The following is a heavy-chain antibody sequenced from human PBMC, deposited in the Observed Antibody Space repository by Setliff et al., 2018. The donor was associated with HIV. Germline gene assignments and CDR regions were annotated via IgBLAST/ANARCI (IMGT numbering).Heavy chain of an antibody. V-gene: IGHV1-2*02. CDR3: ARDVRDGFEEWFSTLDDGMDV. J-gene: IGHJ6*02. CDR2: INPHTGVT. D-gene: IGHD3-3*01. CDR1: GYIFIRYY. Sequence: ASVKLCKTSGYIFIRYYIFWVRQAPGQGLEWMGNINPHTGVTRYAEKFQGRVTMTRDTSISTIYMELSRLRSDDTAVYYCARDVRDGFEEWFSTLDDGMDVWGQGTTVTVSS.